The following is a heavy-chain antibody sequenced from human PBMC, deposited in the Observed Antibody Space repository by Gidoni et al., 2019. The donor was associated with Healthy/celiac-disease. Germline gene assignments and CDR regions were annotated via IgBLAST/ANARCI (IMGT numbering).Heavy chain of an antibody. V-gene: IGHV1-69*09. D-gene: IGHD3-22*01. Sequence: QVQLVQSGAEVKKPGSSVKVSCKASGGTFTSSAISWVRQAPGQGLEWMGRIIPILGIANYAQKFQGRVTITADKSTSTAYMELSSLRSEDTAVYYCARGYDSSGYYTSGFDYWGQGTLVTVSS. J-gene: IGHJ4*02. CDR3: ARGYDSSGYYTSGFDY. CDR1: GGTFTSSA. CDR2: IIPILGIA.